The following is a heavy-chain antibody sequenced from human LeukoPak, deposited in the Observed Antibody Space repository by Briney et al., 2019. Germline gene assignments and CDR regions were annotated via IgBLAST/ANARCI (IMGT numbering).Heavy chain of an antibody. CDR2: ISGSGVTT. J-gene: IGHJ1*01. CDR1: GFTFSSFA. D-gene: IGHD1-26*01. CDR3: AKKVVVGATSPYSDFQD. Sequence: PGGSLRLSCVASGFTFSSFAMAWVRQAPGKGLVWVSAISGSGVTTHYAGSVKGRFSISRDNSKNTLYLQMNSLRAEDTALYYCAKKVVVGATSPYSDFQDWGQGTLVTVSS. V-gene: IGHV3-23*01.